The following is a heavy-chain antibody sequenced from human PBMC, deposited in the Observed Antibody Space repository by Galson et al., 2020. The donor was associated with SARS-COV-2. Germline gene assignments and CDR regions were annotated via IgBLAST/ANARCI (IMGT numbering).Heavy chain of an antibody. CDR2: ISDSGGTT. V-gene: IGHV3-23*01. CDR3: SKVLLRAVIEGAVDC. Sequence: LSLTFAASGFTFSNYAMSLVRQAPGKGLEWVSGISDSGGTTDYADPVKGRFTITRDKPKNTPYLQMNSPGAEDKAVYYCSKVLLRAVIEGAVDCWGGGLMVAAS. CDR1: GFTFSNYA. J-gene: IGHJ3*01. D-gene: IGHD3-10*01.